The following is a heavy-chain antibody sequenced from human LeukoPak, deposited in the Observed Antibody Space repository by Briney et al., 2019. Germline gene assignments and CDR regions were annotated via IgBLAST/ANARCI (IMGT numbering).Heavy chain of an antibody. D-gene: IGHD6-13*01. J-gene: IGHJ4*02. V-gene: IGHV4-4*07. CDR1: GGSISSYY. CDR2: IYTSGST. CDR3: ARDSGSSWYSRLDYFDY. Sequence: SETLSLTCTVSGGSISSYYWSWIRQPAGKGLEWIGRIYTSGSTNYNPSLKSRVTMSVDTSKNQFSLKLSSVTAADTAVYYCARDSGSSWYSRLDYFDYWGQGTLVTVSS.